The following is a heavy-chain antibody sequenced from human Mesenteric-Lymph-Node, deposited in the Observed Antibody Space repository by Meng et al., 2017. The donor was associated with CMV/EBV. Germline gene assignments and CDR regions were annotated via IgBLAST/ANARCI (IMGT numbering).Heavy chain of an antibody. CDR1: EYTFTGYY. D-gene: IGHD4-11*01. J-gene: IGHJ4*02. CDR3: ERVDYSTSFDY. V-gene: IGHV1-2*02. Sequence: ASVQVSCKASEYTFTGYYMHWVRQAPGQGLEWMGWINPNSGGTNYSQKFQGRVTLTRDPSISTAYIGLRRLRSDDTAVYYCERVDYSTSFDYWGQGTLVTVSS. CDR2: INPNSGGT.